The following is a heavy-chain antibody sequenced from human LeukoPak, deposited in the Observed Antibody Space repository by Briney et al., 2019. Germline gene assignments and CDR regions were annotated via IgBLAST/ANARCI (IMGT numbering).Heavy chain of an antibody. CDR3: ASIAAADTGVSFDY. V-gene: IGHV3-23*01. CDR1: GFTFSSYA. D-gene: IGHD6-13*01. J-gene: IGHJ4*02. Sequence: GGSLRLSCAASGFTFSSYAMSWVRQAPGKGLEWVSDITSGGSTYYADSVKGRFTISRDNAKNSLYLQMNSLRAEDTAVYYCASIAAADTGVSFDYWGQGTLVTVSS. CDR2: ITSGGST.